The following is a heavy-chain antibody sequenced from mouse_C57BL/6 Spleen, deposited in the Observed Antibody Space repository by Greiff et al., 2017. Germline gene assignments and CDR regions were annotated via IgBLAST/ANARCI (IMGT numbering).Heavy chain of an antibody. CDR2: IYPSDSET. CDR1: GYTFTSYW. CDR3: ARGPLRSMDY. Sequence: QVQLQQPGAELVRPGSSVKLSCKASGYTFTSYWMDWVKPRPGQGLEWIGNIYPSDSETPYNQKFKDKATLTVDKSSSTAYMQLSSLTSEDSAVYYCARGPLRSMDYWGQGTSVTVSS. J-gene: IGHJ4*01. V-gene: IGHV1-61*01.